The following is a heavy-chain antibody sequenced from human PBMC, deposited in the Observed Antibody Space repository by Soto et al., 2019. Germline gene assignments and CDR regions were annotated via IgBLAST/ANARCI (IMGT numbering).Heavy chain of an antibody. Sequence: GGSLRLSCAASGFTFSSYAMRWVRQAPGKGLEWVSAISGSGGSTYYADSVKGRFTISRDNSKNTLYLQMNSLRAEDTAVYYCAKAGVGAHYYYYGMDVWGQGTTVTVPS. CDR2: ISGSGGST. CDR3: AKAGVGAHYYYYGMDV. V-gene: IGHV3-23*01. CDR1: GFTFSSYA. J-gene: IGHJ6*02. D-gene: IGHD1-26*01.